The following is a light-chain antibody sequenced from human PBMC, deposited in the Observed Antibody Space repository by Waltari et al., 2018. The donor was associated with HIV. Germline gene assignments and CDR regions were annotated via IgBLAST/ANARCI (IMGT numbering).Light chain of an antibody. CDR2: NVS. J-gene: IGLJ2*01. CDR1: SSDVGGYNY. V-gene: IGLV2-14*01. CDR3: SSYTSSNTVI. Sequence: QSALTQSASVSGSPGQSTTISCTGTSSDVGGYNYVSWYQQHPGKAPKLVIYNVSNRPSGVSNRFSGSKSGNTASLTISGLQAEDEAEYYCSSYTSSNTVIFGGGTRVTVL.